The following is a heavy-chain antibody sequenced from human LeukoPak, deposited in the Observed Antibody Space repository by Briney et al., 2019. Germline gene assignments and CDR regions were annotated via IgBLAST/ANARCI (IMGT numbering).Heavy chain of an antibody. V-gene: IGHV3-30*18. Sequence: PGGSLRLSCAASGFTFSSYGMHWVRQAPGKGLEWVAVISYDGSNKYYADSVKGRFTISRDNSKNTLYLQMNSLRAEDTAVYYCAKDLGWLQLRPVGYLDYWGQGTLVTVSS. CDR2: ISYDGSNK. CDR3: AKDLGWLQLRPVGYLDY. D-gene: IGHD5-24*01. CDR1: GFTFSSYG. J-gene: IGHJ4*02.